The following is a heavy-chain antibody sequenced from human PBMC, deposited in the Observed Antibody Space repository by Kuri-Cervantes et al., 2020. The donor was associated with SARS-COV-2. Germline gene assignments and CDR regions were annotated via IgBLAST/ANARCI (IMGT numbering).Heavy chain of an antibody. Sequence: SETLSLTCTVSGGSISSYYWSWIRQPAGKGLEWIGRIYTSGSTNYNPSLKSRVIMSVDTSKNQFSLKLSSVTAADTAVYYCASLDCTNGVCYQAGWGQGTLVTVSS. CDR1: GGSISSYY. V-gene: IGHV4-4*07. CDR3: ASLDCTNGVCYQAG. J-gene: IGHJ4*02. D-gene: IGHD2-8*01. CDR2: IYTSGST.